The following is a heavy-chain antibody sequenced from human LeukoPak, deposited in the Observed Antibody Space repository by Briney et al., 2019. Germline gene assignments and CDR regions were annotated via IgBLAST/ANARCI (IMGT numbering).Heavy chain of an antibody. CDR2: FDPEDGET. D-gene: IGHD5-18*01. V-gene: IGHV1-24*01. CDR1: GYTLTELS. J-gene: IGHJ6*02. CDR3: ATDQWDTAMEVRSYGMDV. Sequence: GASVKVSCKVSGYTLTELSMHWVRQAPGKGLEWMGGFDPEDGETIYAQKFQGRVTMTEDTSTDTAYMELSSLRSEDTAVYYCATDQWDTAMEVRSYGMDVWGQGTTVTVSS.